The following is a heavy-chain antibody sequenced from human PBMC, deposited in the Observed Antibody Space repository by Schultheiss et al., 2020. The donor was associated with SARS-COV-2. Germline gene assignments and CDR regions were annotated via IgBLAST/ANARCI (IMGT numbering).Heavy chain of an antibody. CDR1: GFTFSDYY. V-gene: IGHV3-11*01. D-gene: IGHD5-12*01. CDR3: ARGYSGYDFPDYGMDV. Sequence: GESLKISCAASGFTFSDYYMSWIRQAPGKGLEWVSYISSSGSTIYYADSVKGRFTISRDNAKNSLYLQMNSLRAEDTAVYYCARGYSGYDFPDYGMDVWGQGTTVTVSS. CDR2: ISSSGSTI. J-gene: IGHJ6*02.